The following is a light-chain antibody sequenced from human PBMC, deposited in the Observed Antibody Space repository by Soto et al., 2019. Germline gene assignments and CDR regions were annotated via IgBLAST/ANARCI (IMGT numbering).Light chain of an antibody. Sequence: EIVMTQSPGTLSLSPGERATLSCRASKSVSINSLDWYQQKPGQAPRLLIYGESSSATGIPDRFSCSWSGTCFTLTISRQEPEDFAVYYWQQYGSSPWAFGQGTKVAIK. CDR2: GES. V-gene: IGKV3-20*01. CDR3: QQYGSSPWA. J-gene: IGKJ1*01. CDR1: KSVSINS.